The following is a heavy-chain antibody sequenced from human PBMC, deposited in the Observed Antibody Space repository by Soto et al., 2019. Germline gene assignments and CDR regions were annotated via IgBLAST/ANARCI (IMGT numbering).Heavy chain of an antibody. CDR1: GYTFTNFG. J-gene: IGHJ4*02. V-gene: IGHV1-18*01. CDR2: ISAYNGNT. D-gene: IGHD3-16*01. CDR3: ARGGTPIGY. Sequence: QVQLVQSGAEVKKPGASVKVSCKASGYTFTNFGISWVRQAPGQGLEWMGWISAYNGNTNYAQKFQGRVTRTTDTSTSTAYMEVRSVRIDDTAVYYCARGGTPIGYWGQGALVTVSS.